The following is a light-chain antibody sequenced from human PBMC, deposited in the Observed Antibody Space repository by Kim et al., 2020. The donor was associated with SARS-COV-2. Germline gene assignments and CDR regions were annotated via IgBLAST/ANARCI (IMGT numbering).Light chain of an antibody. CDR3: KSRDTSDDHLGV. CDR2: GKN. Sequence: SSELTQDPAVSVALGQTVRITCQGDSLRNYYASWYQQKPRQAPVLVIYGKNNRPSGIPDRFSGSNSGNTASLTITGAQAEDEADDYCKSRDTSDDHLGVFGGGTKLTVL. J-gene: IGLJ3*02. V-gene: IGLV3-19*01. CDR1: SLRNYY.